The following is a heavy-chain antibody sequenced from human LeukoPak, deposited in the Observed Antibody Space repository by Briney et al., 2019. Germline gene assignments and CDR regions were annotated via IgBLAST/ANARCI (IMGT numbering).Heavy chain of an antibody. CDR2: IYSGGST. CDR3: ATDDSFDY. CDR1: GFTFSSYS. V-gene: IGHV3-66*01. Sequence: GGSLRLSCAASGFTFSSYSMSWVRQAPGKGLEWVSVIYSGGSTYYADSVKGRFTISRDNSKNTLYLQMNSLRAEDTAVYYCATDDSFDYWGQGTLVTVSS. J-gene: IGHJ4*02.